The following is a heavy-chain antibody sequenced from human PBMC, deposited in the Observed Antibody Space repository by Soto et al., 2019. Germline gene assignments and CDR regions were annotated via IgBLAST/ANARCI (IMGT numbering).Heavy chain of an antibody. J-gene: IGHJ4*02. D-gene: IGHD5-12*01. CDR3: TRERPRRGYSGYETDY. Sequence: GGSLRLSCTASGFTFGDYAMSWFRQAPGKGLEWVGFIRSKAYGGTTEYAATVKGRFTISRDDSKSIAYLQMNSLKTEDTAVYYCTRERPRRGYSGYETDYWGQGTLVTVSS. V-gene: IGHV3-49*03. CDR1: GFTFGDYA. CDR2: IRSKAYGGTT.